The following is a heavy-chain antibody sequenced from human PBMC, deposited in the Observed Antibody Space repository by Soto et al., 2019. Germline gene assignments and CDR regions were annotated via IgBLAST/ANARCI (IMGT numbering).Heavy chain of an antibody. CDR2: INPNSGGT. Sequence: ASVKVSCKASGYTFTDYYMHWVRQAPGQGLEWMGWINPNSGGTNYAQKFQGRVTMTRDTSISTAYMELSRLRSDDTAVYYCARKLELRGSYYYYYDMDVWGQGXTVTVSS. D-gene: IGHD1-7*01. J-gene: IGHJ6*02. V-gene: IGHV1-2*02. CDR1: GYTFTDYY. CDR3: ARKLELRGSYYYYYDMDV.